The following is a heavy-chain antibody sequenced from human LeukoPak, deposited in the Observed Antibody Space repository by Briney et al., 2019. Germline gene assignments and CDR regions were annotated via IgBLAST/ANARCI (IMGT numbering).Heavy chain of an antibody. D-gene: IGHD6-19*01. J-gene: IGHJ6*03. Sequence: GGSLRLSCAASGFTFSSYEMNWVRQAPGKGLEWVSYISSSGSTIYYADSVKGRFTISRDNSKNTLYLQMNSLRAEDTAVYYCAKGTSGWGDSYYYYYMDVWGKGTTVTVSS. CDR1: GFTFSSYE. CDR2: ISSSGSTI. V-gene: IGHV3-48*03. CDR3: AKGTSGWGDSYYYYYMDV.